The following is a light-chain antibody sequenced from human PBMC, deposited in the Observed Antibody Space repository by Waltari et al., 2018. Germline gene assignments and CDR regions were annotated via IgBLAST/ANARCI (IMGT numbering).Light chain of an antibody. CDR3: QQSYSTLRT. V-gene: IGKV1-39*01. CDR2: AAS. Sequence: DIQLTQSPSSLSASVGDRVTISCRASQSISYYLNWYQQRPGKAPKLLIYAASALPNGVPSRFSGGGSGTDFTLTISSLQPVDFAIYYCQQSYSTLRTFGGGTKVDIK. J-gene: IGKJ4*01. CDR1: QSISYY.